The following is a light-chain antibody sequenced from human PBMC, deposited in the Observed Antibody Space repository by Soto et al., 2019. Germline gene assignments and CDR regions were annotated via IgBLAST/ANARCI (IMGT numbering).Light chain of an antibody. J-gene: IGLJ2*01. Sequence: QSVLTQPPSASGTPGQRVTIYCSGSSSNSGSNTVNWYQQLPGTAPKLLIYSNNQRPSGVPDRFSGSKSGTSASLAISGLQSEYEADYYCAAWDDSLNGYVVFGGGTKLTVL. CDR2: SNN. CDR1: SSNSGSNT. V-gene: IGLV1-44*01. CDR3: AAWDDSLNGYVV.